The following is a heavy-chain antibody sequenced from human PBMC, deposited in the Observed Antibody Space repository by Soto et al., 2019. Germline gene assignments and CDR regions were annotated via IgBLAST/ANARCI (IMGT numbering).Heavy chain of an antibody. CDR3: AKDRRAGGNSAFYFDF. CDR2: ISATGGGT. CDR1: GFKFSNYA. J-gene: IGHJ4*02. V-gene: IGHV3-23*01. Sequence: PGGSLRLSCADSGFKFSNYAMSWVRQAPWKGLEWVSLISATGGGTYYADSVKGRFTISRDNSHNTLYLQVHSLTAEDTAVYYCAKDRRAGGNSAFYFDFWGQGAQVTVS. D-gene: IGHD3-16*01.